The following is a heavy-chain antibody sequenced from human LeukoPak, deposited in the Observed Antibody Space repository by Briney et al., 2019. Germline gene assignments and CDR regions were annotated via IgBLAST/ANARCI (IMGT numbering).Heavy chain of an antibody. CDR2: ISAYNGNT. CDR3: ARESYDSSGYYVSYYYGMDV. CDR1: GYTFTSYG. V-gene: IGHV1-18*01. Sequence: ASVKVSCKASGYTFTSYGISWVRQAPGQGLEWMGWISAYNGNTNYAQKFQGRVTITADESTSTAYMELSSLRSEDTAVYYCARESYDSSGYYVSYYYGMDVWGQGTTVTVSS. J-gene: IGHJ6*02. D-gene: IGHD3-22*01.